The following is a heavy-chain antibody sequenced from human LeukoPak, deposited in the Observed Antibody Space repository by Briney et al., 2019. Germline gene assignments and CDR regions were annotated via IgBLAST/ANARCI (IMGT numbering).Heavy chain of an antibody. Sequence: ASVKVSCKASGGTFISYAISWVRQAPGQGLEWMGGIIPIFGTANYAQKFQGRVTITADESTSTAYMELSSLRSEDTAVYYCARSPFGDYYDSSGFFDYWGQGTLVTVSS. CDR2: IIPIFGTA. D-gene: IGHD3-22*01. CDR3: ARSPFGDYYDSSGFFDY. J-gene: IGHJ4*02. V-gene: IGHV1-69*13. CDR1: GGTFISYA.